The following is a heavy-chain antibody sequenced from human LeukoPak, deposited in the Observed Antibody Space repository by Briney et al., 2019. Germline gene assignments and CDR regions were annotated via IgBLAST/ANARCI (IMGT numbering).Heavy chain of an antibody. J-gene: IGHJ4*02. V-gene: IGHV3-23*01. CDR1: GFTFSSYD. Sequence: TGGSLRLSCAASGFTFSSYDMTWVRQAPGRGLEWVSSIRPSGDNTYYGDSVKGRFTISRDNAKNTLYLQMNSLRAEDTAVYYCARGGGYSYGSFDYWGQGTLVTVSS. CDR2: IRPSGDNT. D-gene: IGHD5-18*01. CDR3: ARGGGYSYGSFDY.